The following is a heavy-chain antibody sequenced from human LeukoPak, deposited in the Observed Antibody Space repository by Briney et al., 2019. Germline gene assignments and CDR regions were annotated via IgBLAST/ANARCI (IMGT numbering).Heavy chain of an antibody. D-gene: IGHD1-20*01. CDR2: IRYDGSNK. CDR3: AKRGNWNATIYYYYYMDV. J-gene: IGHJ6*03. V-gene: IGHV3-30*02. CDR1: GVPFSTYG. Sequence: GGSLRLSCVASGVPFSTYGIHWVRQAPGKGLEWVAFIRYDGSNKNYADSVKGRFTISRDNSKNTLFLQMNNLRAEDTAVYYCAKRGNWNATIYYYYYMDVWGKGTTVTVSS.